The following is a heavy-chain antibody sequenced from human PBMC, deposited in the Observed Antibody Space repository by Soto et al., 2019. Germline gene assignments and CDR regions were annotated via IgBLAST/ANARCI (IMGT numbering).Heavy chain of an antibody. CDR3: AGAGYCSGGSCYSDYYYGLDF. CDR1: GYTFTSYW. CDR2: IYPGDSDT. Sequence: GESLKISCKCSGYTFTSYWIGWVRQTPGKGLEWMGIIYPGDSDTRYSPSFQGQATISVDKSISTAYLQWSSLKASDTAMYFCAGAGYCSGGSCYSDYYYGLDFWGQGTTVTVSS. D-gene: IGHD2-15*01. J-gene: IGHJ6*02. V-gene: IGHV5-51*01.